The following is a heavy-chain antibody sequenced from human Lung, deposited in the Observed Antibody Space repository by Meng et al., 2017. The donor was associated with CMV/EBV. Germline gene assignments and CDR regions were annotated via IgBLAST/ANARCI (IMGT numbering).Heavy chain of an antibody. CDR3: ARASYGSGSPLGESWFDP. D-gene: IGHD3-10*01. Sequence: QVALRGSGLGLVNPSQTLSLTCTVSGGSISSGGYYWSWIRQHPGKGLEWIGYIHSSGSTYYNPSLRSRLTISVDTSKNQFSLKLSSVTAADTAVYYCARASYGSGSPLGESWFDPWGQGTLVTVFS. J-gene: IGHJ5*02. CDR1: GGSISSGGYY. V-gene: IGHV4-31*03. CDR2: IHSSGST.